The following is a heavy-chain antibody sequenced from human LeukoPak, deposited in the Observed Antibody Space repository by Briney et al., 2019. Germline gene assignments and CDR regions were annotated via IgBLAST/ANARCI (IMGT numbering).Heavy chain of an antibody. CDR3: ARGQYYYDSSGYLTFDY. J-gene: IGHJ4*02. V-gene: IGHV4-4*07. Sequence: SETLSLTCNVSGVSISSYYWSWIRQPAGKGLEWIGRIHTSGSTNHNPSLKSRVTMSVDTSKNQFSLKLSSVTAADTAVYYCARGQYYYDSSGYLTFDYWGQGTLVTVSS. D-gene: IGHD3-22*01. CDR1: GVSISSYY. CDR2: IHTSGST.